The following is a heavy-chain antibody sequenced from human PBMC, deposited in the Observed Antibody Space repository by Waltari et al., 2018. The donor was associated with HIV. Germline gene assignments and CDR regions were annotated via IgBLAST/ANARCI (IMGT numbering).Heavy chain of an antibody. CDR1: GYTVASYG. CDR3: ARVSPVNVVVAATSWFDP. Sequence: QVQLVQSGAEVKKPGASVKVSCKASGYTVASYGISWVRQARGQWLEWMGWISAYNGNTNYAQKLQGRVTMTTDTSTSTAYMELRSLRSDDTAVYYCARVSPVNVVVAATSWFDPWGQGTLVTVSS. D-gene: IGHD2-15*01. CDR2: ISAYNGNT. V-gene: IGHV1-18*01. J-gene: IGHJ5*02.